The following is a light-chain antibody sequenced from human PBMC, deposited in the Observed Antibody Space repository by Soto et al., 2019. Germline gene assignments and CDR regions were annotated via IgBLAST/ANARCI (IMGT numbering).Light chain of an antibody. Sequence: DIVMTQSPATLSVSPGERATLSCRASQSINNNLAWYQQRPGQPPRLLMYGASTRATGIPARFSGSGSGTEFTLPISSLQSEDFAVYYCQQYNYWPRTFGQGTKVEIK. J-gene: IGKJ1*01. V-gene: IGKV3-15*01. CDR3: QQYNYWPRT. CDR1: QSINNN. CDR2: GAS.